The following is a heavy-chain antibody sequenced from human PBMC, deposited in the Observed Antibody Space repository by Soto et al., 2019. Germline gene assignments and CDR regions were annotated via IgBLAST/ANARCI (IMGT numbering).Heavy chain of an antibody. V-gene: IGHV2-70*01. D-gene: IGHD3-3*01. J-gene: IGHJ4*02. CDR3: ARSLNYVFWTGYFFDF. CDR1: GFSLTTRSMC. CDR2: IDWDGDT. Sequence: ESGPTLVNPTQTLTLTCTLSGFSLTTRSMCVSWIRQSPGKALEWLALIDWDGDTYYSTSLKTRLTISRDTSTNQVVLTMTNLDPPDPATYFCARSLNYVFWTGYFFDFWGQGALVTVSS.